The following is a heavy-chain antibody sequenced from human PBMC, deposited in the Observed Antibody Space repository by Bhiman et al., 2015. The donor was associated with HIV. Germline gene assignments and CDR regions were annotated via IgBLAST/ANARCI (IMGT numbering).Heavy chain of an antibody. D-gene: IGHD3-3*01. J-gene: IGHJ4*02. CDR2: IKSKGDGGTT. Sequence: EVQLVESGGGLVKPGESLRLSCAASGFTFSNAWMSWVRQAPGKGLEWVGRIKSKGDGGTTDYAAPVKGRFTISRDNSKNTLYLQVTSLRDEDTAVYYCAKELWSGYYVLDFWGQGTLVTVSS. CDR1: GFTFSNAW. V-gene: IGHV3-15*01. CDR3: AKELWSGYYVLDF.